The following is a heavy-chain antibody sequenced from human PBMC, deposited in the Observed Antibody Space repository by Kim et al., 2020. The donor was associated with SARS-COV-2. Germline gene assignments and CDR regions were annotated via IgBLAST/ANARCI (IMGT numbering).Heavy chain of an antibody. CDR3: ARDRYSGYDLDY. Sequence: SYTPSTTSAGTMSVYTSKNQFSLKLSSVTAADTAMYYCARDRYSGYDLDYWGQGTLVTVSS. D-gene: IGHD5-12*01. V-gene: IGHV4-30-2*04. J-gene: IGHJ4*02.